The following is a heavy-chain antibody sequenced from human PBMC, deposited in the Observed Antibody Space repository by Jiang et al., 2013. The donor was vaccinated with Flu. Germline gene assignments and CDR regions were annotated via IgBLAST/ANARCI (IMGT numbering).Heavy chain of an antibody. CDR2: IIPMFDKI. CDR3: ATDSNVDP. J-gene: IGHJ5*02. V-gene: IGHV1-69*06. Sequence: SGAEVKXPGSSVKVSCKASGNAFINFAFSWVRQAPGQGLEWMGAIIPMFDKIDYAQKFQGRLTLTADRSTSTIYMELRSLRSDDTAVYYCATDSNVDPWGQGTLVTVSS. CDR1: GNAFINFA. D-gene: IGHD2-2*01.